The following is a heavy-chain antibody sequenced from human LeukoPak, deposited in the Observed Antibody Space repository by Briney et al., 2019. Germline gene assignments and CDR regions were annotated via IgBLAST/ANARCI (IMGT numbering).Heavy chain of an antibody. V-gene: IGHV1-18*01. D-gene: IGHD3-10*01. CDR1: GYTFTIYG. Sequence: ASVKVSCKPSGYTFTIYGISWVRQAPGQGLEWMGWISAYNGNTNYAQKLQGRVTMTTDTSTSTAYMELRSLRSDDTAVYYCARVYGSGSHFDYWGLGTLVTVSS. CDR2: ISAYNGNT. CDR3: ARVYGSGSHFDY. J-gene: IGHJ4*02.